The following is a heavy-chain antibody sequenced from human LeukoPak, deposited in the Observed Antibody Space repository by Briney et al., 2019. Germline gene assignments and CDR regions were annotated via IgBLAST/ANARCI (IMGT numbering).Heavy chain of an antibody. Sequence: SETLSLTCTVSGGXISGYYYNRIRQPPGKGLEWIGYIYYSGSTNYNPSLKSRVTISLDTSKNQFSLKLSSVTTADTAVYYCARSVVTLYWYFDLWGRGTLVTVSS. J-gene: IGHJ2*01. V-gene: IGHV4-59*01. CDR2: IYYSGST. D-gene: IGHD4-23*01. CDR3: ARSVVTLYWYFDL. CDR1: GGXISGYY.